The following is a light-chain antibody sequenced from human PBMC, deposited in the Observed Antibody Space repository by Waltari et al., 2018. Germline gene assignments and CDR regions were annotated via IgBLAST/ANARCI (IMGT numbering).Light chain of an antibody. CDR1: TPDPRNFTY. J-gene: IGLJ2*01. CDR2: EID. V-gene: IGLV2-8*01. Sequence: QSALTQPPSASGSAGQSVTLSCPGTTPDPRNFTYVSSYQQHPGTAPKLILYEIDRRHSGVPDRFSGSKSGDAASLTVSGLQAEDEAIYFCSSWTDSSRTGKLSFGGGTELTVL. CDR3: SSWTDSSRTGKLS.